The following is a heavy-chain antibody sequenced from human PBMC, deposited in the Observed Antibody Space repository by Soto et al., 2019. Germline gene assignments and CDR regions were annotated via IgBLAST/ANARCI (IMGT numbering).Heavy chain of an antibody. D-gene: IGHD4-17*01. CDR1: GDSVSSNSAA. Sequence: PSQTLSLTCAISGDSVSSNSAAWNWIRQSPSRGLEWLGRTYYRSKWYNDYAVSVKSRITINPDTSKNQFSLQLNSVTPEDTAVYYCASAPYPPRGDYATWYFDYWGQGPLVTVPS. CDR3: ASAPYPPRGDYATWYFDY. V-gene: IGHV6-1*01. J-gene: IGHJ4*02. CDR2: TYYRSKWYN.